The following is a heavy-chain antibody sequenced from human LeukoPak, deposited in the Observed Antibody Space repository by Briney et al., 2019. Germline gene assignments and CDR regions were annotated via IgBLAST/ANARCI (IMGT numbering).Heavy chain of an antibody. V-gene: IGHV3-7*01. CDR2: IKQDGSEK. CDR1: GFTFSSYW. CDR3: ARVGGYGGYDYMYYFDY. J-gene: IGHJ4*02. Sequence: TGGSLRLSCAASGFTFSSYWMSWVRQAPGKGLEWVANIKQDGSEKYYVDSVKGRFTISRDNAKNSLYLQMNSLRAEDTAVYYCARVGGYGGYDYMYYFDYWGQGTLVTVSS. D-gene: IGHD5-12*01.